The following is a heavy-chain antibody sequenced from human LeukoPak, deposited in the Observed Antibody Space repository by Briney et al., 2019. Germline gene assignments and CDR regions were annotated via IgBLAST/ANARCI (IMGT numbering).Heavy chain of an antibody. V-gene: IGHV4-30-4*01. D-gene: IGHD3-22*01. CDR1: GGSISSGDYD. Sequence: SETLSLTCTVSGGSISSGDYDWSWIRQPPGKGLEWIGYIYYSGGTYYNPSLKSRVTISVDTSKNQFSLKLSSVTAADTAVYYCARASYDSSGSYFDYWGQGTLVTVSS. CDR2: IYYSGGT. CDR3: ARASYDSSGSYFDY. J-gene: IGHJ4*02.